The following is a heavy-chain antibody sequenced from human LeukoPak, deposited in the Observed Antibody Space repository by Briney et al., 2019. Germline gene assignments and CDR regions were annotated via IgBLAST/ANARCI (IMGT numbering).Heavy chain of an antibody. V-gene: IGHV4-4*02. CDR2: IYHSGST. CDR1: GGSISSNYW. J-gene: IGHJ5*02. Sequence: PSETLSLTCAVSGGSISSNYWWSWVRQSPGKGLEWIGEIYHSGSTNYNPSLRTRVTLSLDKSKNQFSLKLRSVTAADTAVYYCARPEARSGTTCREAWFDPWGQGTLVTVSS. D-gene: IGHD2-2*01. CDR3: ARPEARSGTTCREAWFDP.